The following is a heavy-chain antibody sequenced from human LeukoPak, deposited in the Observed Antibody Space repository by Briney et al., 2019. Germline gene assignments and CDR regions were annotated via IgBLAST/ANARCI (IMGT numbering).Heavy chain of an antibody. Sequence: SETLSLTCTVSGGSISSNYWSWIRQPPGKGLEWIGYIYYSGSTNYNTSLKRRVTISVDTSKNHFSLKLSSVNAADRDVYYCARVVAAAGNLDFWGQGTLVTVSS. V-gene: IGHV4-59*01. CDR3: ARVVAAAGNLDF. J-gene: IGHJ4*02. CDR1: GGSISSNY. D-gene: IGHD6-13*01. CDR2: IYYSGST.